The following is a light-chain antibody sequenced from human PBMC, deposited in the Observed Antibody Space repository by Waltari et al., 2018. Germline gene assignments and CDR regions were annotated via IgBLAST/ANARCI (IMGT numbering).Light chain of an antibody. Sequence: SYVVTPPPSVSVAPGETATITCGGDNIGTYSVHWYQQKAGQAPVLVSFYDRDRPSGILERFSGSNSGNTATLTISRVEAGDEARYYCHVWHPHVDPGVFGTGTEVTVL. CDR2: YDR. V-gene: IGLV3-21*04. CDR3: HVWHPHVDPGV. CDR1: NIGTYS. J-gene: IGLJ1*01.